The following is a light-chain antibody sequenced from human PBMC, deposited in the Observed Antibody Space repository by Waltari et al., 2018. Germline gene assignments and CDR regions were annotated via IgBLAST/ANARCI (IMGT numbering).Light chain of an antibody. CDR2: KAS. CDR3: QQYNTDYT. Sequence: DVQMTQSPSTLSASVGDTVSITCRASQSIMSWLAWYQQKAGKAPKVLISKASTLESGVPSRLSGSESGTEFTRTISNLQPDDFATYYCQQYNTDYTFGQGTILEIK. V-gene: IGKV1-5*03. J-gene: IGKJ2*01. CDR1: QSIMSW.